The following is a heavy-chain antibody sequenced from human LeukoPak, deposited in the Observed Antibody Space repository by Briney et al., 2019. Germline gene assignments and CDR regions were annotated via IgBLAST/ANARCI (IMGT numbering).Heavy chain of an antibody. CDR3: AKHLGWYFDY. CDR1: GFTFRSFA. J-gene: IGHJ4*02. V-gene: IGHV3-23*01. Sequence: GGSLRLSCAVSGFTFRSFAMSWVRQAPGKGLEWVSAISGSGDTTHSADSVKGRFTISRDNSKNTLYLQMNSLRAEDTAVYYCAKHLGWYFDYWGQGTLVTVSS. D-gene: IGHD3-10*01. CDR2: ISGSGDTT.